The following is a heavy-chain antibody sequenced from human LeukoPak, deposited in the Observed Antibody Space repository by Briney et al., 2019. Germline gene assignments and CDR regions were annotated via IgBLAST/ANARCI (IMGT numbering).Heavy chain of an antibody. CDR3: ARGGSYYDSSGYYYSTTGDY. CDR1: GYTFTSYG. D-gene: IGHD3-22*01. V-gene: IGHV1-18*01. J-gene: IGHJ4*02. CDR2: ISAYNGNT. Sequence: ASVKVSCKASGYTFTSYGISWVRQAPGQGLEWMGWISAYNGNTNYAQKLQGRVTMTTDTSTSTAYMELRSLRSDDTAAYYCARGGSYYDSSGYYYSTTGDYWGQGTLVTVSS.